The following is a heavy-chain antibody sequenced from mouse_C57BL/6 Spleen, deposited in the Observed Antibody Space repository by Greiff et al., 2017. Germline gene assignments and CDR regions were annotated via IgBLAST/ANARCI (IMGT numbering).Heavy chain of an antibody. CDR1: GYTFTDYN. CDR2: INPNNGGT. Sequence: EVQPQQSGPELVKPGASVKMSCKASGYTFTDYNMHWVKQSHGKSLEWIGYINPNNGGTSYNQKFKGKATLTVNKSSSTAYMELRSLTSEDSAVYYCARFEYYGSGDYWGQGTTLTVSS. CDR3: ARFEYYGSGDY. D-gene: IGHD1-1*01. V-gene: IGHV1-22*01. J-gene: IGHJ2*01.